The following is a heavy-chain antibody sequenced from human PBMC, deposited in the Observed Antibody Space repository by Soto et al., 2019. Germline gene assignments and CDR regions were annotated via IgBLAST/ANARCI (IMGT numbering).Heavy chain of an antibody. CDR1: GGSFSGYY. D-gene: IGHD6-13*01. CDR3: ARGYSSSWGI. V-gene: IGHV4-34*01. Sequence: QVQLQQWGAGLLKPSETLSLTCAVYGGSFSGYYWSWIRQPPGKGLEWIGEINHSGSTNYNPSLKSRVTISVDTSKNHFSLKLSSVTAADTAVYYCARGYSSSWGIWGQGTMVTVSS. CDR2: INHSGST. J-gene: IGHJ3*02.